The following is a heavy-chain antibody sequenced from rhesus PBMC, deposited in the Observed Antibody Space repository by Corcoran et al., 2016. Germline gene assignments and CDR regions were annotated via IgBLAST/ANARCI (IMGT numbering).Heavy chain of an antibody. CDR1: GGTFSSNW. J-gene: IGHJ5-2*02. CDR3: ASGVVYLDWLLSMSLDV. CDR2: ISGSGGST. Sequence: QLQLPESGPGLVQPSEPLSLPCAVSGGTFSSNWWSWFRQPPGKGLDWIGRISGSGGSTSYNPSLKSRVTISTDTSKNQFSLKLSSVTAADTAVYYCASGVVYLDWLLSMSLDVWGRGVLVTVSS. V-gene: IGHV4-173*01. D-gene: IGHD3-3*01.